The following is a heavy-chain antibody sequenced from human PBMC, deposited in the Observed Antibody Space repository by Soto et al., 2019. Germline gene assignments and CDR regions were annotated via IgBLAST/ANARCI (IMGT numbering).Heavy chain of an antibody. J-gene: IGHJ4*02. CDR2: IYPGDSDT. CDR1: GYSFTSYW. V-gene: IGHV5-51*01. D-gene: IGHD1-7*01. Sequence: PGESLKISCKGSGYSFTSYWIGWVRQMPGKGLEWMGIIYPGDSDTRYSPSFQGQVTISADKSISTAYLQWSSLKASDTAMYYCARHVTWYGELELPALDYWGQGTLVTVSS. CDR3: ARHVTWYGELELPALDY.